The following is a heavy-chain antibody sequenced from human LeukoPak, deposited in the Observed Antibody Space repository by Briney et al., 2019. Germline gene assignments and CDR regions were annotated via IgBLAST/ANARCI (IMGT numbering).Heavy chain of an antibody. J-gene: IGHJ4*02. CDR1: GFTFSSYA. CDR2: ISGTGGST. Sequence: GGSLRPSCAASGFTFSSYAMSWVRQAPGKGLEWVSTISGTGGSTYYADSVKGRFTISRDNSKNTLYLQMNSLRAEDTAVYYCAKDGMYSSSSSYYFDYWGQGTLVTVSS. V-gene: IGHV3-23*01. D-gene: IGHD6-6*01. CDR3: AKDGMYSSSSSYYFDY.